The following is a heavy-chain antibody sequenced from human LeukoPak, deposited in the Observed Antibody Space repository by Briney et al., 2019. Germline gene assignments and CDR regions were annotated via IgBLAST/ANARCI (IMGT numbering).Heavy chain of an antibody. V-gene: IGHV3-23*01. CDR2: ISGSGDRT. Sequence: PGGSLRLSCEASGFTFSTYAMSWVRQAPGKGLEWVSLISGSGDRTYYADSVMGRFTISRDNSKNTLHLQMNSLRAEDTAVYYCAKALPYYYDSSGPIDYWGQGTLVTVSS. J-gene: IGHJ4*02. D-gene: IGHD3-22*01. CDR1: GFTFSTYA. CDR3: AKALPYYYDSSGPIDY.